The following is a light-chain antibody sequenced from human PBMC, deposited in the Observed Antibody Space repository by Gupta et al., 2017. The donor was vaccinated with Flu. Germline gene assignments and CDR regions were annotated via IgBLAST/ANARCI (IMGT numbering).Light chain of an antibody. CDR3: QSYDSSLSGVV. V-gene: IGLV1-40*01. J-gene: IGLJ2*01. Sequence: QSVLTQPPSVSGAPGQRVTISCAGSSSNIGAVHDVHWYQQLPGTAPKLVIYANKNRPSGVPDRFSGSKSGTSASLAITGLQAEDEADYYCQSYDSSLSGVVFGGGTKLTAL. CDR1: SSNIGAVHD. CDR2: ANK.